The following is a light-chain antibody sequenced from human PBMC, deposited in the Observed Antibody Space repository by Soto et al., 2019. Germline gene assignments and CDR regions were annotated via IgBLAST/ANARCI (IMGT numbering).Light chain of an antibody. CDR3: CSYAGSSPSYV. J-gene: IGLJ1*01. Sequence: QSVLTQPASVSGAPGQSITIFCTGTSSDVGSYNLVSWYQQHPGKAPKLMIYEGSKRPSGVSNRFSGSKSGNTASLTISGLQAEDEADYYCCSYAGSSPSYVFGTGTKVTVL. CDR2: EGS. CDR1: SSDVGSYNL. V-gene: IGLV2-23*01.